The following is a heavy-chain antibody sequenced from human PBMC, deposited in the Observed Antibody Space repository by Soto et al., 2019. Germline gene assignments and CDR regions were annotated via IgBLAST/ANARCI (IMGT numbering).Heavy chain of an antibody. Sequence: SETLSLTCTVSGGSISSVPNYWNWIRQQPGKGLEWIGSISYSGSTYYHPSLRSRVTISVDTSKNQFSLKLSSVTAADTAVYYCARNYGSGSYFPAFDYWGQGTLVTVSS. V-gene: IGHV4-31*03. J-gene: IGHJ4*02. CDR3: ARNYGSGSYFPAFDY. CDR2: ISYSGST. D-gene: IGHD3-10*01. CDR1: GGSISSVPNY.